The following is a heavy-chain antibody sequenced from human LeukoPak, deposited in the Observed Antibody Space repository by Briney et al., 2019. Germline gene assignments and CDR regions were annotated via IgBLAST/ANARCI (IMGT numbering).Heavy chain of an antibody. J-gene: IGHJ3*02. Sequence: ASVKVSCKASGGTFSSYAISWLRQAPGQRPEWMGWISAGSGNTKYSQTFQDRLTLTRDTAASTVYMDLSSLRPEDTAVYFCARERDDDPFDIWGQGTLVIVSS. CDR3: ARERDDDPFDI. CDR2: ISAGSGNT. V-gene: IGHV1-3*01. CDR1: GGTFSSYA. D-gene: IGHD1-1*01.